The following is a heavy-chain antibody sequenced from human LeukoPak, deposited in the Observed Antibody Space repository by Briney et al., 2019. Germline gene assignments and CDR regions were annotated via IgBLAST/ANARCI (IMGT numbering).Heavy chain of an antibody. Sequence: GGSLRLSCAASGFTFNTFGMHWVRQAPGKGLEWVAVISYDGTDKYYADSLKGRFTISRDNSKNTLYLQMNSLRAEDTAVYYCAKDAVATPQIDHWGQGALVTVSS. CDR1: GFTFNTFG. D-gene: IGHD2-15*01. CDR2: ISYDGTDK. J-gene: IGHJ4*02. V-gene: IGHV3-30*18. CDR3: AKDAVATPQIDH.